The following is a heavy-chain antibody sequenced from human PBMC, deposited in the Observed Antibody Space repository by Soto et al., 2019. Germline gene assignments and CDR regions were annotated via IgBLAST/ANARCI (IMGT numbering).Heavy chain of an antibody. CDR2: IYYSGST. CDR3: ARLAHPVPTFDY. V-gene: IGHV4-39*01. J-gene: IGHJ4*02. Sequence: QLQLQESGPGLVKPSETLSLTCTVSGGSISSSSYYWGWIRQPPGKGLEWIGSIYYSGSTYYNPSLKSRVTISVDTSKNQFSLKLSSVTAADTAVYYCARLAHPVPTFDYWGQGTLVTVSS. CDR1: GGSISSSSYY.